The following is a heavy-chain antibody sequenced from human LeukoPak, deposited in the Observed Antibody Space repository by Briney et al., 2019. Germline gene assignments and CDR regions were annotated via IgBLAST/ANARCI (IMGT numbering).Heavy chain of an antibody. V-gene: IGHV1-18*01. J-gene: IGHJ4*02. D-gene: IGHD6-19*01. CDR1: GYTFTSYG. CDR3: AKTDSSGWSDY. Sequence: ASVKVSCKASGYTFTSYGISWVRQAPGQWLEWMGWISAYNGNTNYAQKLQGRVTMTTDTSTSTAYMELRSLRSDDTAVYYCAKTDSSGWSDYWGQGTLVTVSS. CDR2: ISAYNGNT.